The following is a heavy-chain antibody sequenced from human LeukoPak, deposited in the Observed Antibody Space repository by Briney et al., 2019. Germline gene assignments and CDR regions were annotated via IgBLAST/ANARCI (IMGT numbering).Heavy chain of an antibody. CDR2: IYYSGST. CDR1: GGSISSSSYY. Sequence: SETLSLTCTVSGGSISSSSYYWGWIRQPPGKGLEWIGSIYYSGSTYYNPSLKSRVTISVDTSKNQFSLKLSSVSAADTAVYXXXXXGVVADXXXXSVVXXXDXWGXGTLVTVSS. V-gene: IGHV4-39*01. J-gene: IGHJ4*02. CDR3: XXXGVVADXXXXSVVXXXDX. D-gene: IGHD2-15*01.